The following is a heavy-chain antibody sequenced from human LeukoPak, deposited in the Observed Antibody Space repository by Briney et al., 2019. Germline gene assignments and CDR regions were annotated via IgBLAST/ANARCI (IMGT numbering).Heavy chain of an antibody. CDR3: ARSYNRVVLLYY. CDR2: INHSGSS. V-gene: IGHV4-34*01. Sequence: PSETLSLTCAVYGGSFSGYYWTWIRQPPGKGLEWIGEINHSGSSNYNPSLKGRVTISVDTSKNQFSLKLTSVTAADTAVYYCARSYNRVVLLYYWGQGTLVTVSS. D-gene: IGHD3-10*01. CDR1: GGSFSGYY. J-gene: IGHJ4*02.